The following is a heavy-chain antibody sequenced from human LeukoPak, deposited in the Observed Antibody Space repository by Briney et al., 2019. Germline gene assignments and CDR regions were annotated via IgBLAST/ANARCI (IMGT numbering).Heavy chain of an antibody. J-gene: IGHJ4*02. Sequence: GGSLGLSCAAAGFTFSSYGMHWVRQAPGKGLEWVAVIWYDGSNKYYADSVKGRFTISRDNSKNTLYLQMNSLRAEDTAVYYCAGVDYHFDYWGQGTLVTVSS. D-gene: IGHD4-11*01. CDR2: IWYDGSNK. V-gene: IGHV3-33*01. CDR1: GFTFSSYG. CDR3: AGVDYHFDY.